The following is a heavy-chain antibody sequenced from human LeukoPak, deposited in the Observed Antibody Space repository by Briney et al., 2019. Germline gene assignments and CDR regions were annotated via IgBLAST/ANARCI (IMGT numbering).Heavy chain of an antibody. J-gene: IGHJ4*02. CDR2: INQDGSKK. D-gene: IGHD2-21*02. V-gene: IGHV3-7*01. CDR3: AKWGPHCVGDYCPALDS. Sequence: GGSLRLSCVASRFTFSNYWMSWVRQAPGKGLEWVANINQDGSKKPYADSMKGRFTISRDNAKESLYLQLNSLRADDTAVYYCAKWGPHCVGDYCPALDSWGQGTPVTVSS. CDR1: RFTFSNYW.